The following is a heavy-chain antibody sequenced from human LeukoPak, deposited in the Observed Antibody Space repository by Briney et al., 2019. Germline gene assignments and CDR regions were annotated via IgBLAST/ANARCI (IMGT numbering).Heavy chain of an antibody. D-gene: IGHD6-13*01. CDR1: GYTFTSYD. CDR3: ARGLRGSSWYSEDWFDP. J-gene: IGHJ5*02. Sequence: ASVKVSCKASGYTFTSYDINWVRQATGQGLEWMGWMNPNSGNTGYAQKFQGRVTMTTDTSTSTAYMELRSLRSDDTAVYYCARGLRGSSWYSEDWFDPWGQGTLVTVSS. CDR2: MNPNSGNT. V-gene: IGHV1-8*01.